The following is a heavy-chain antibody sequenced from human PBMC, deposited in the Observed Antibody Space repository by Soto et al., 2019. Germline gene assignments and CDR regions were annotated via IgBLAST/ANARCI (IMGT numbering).Heavy chain of an antibody. CDR1: GFTFSSYV. V-gene: IGHV3-30-3*01. CDR2: ITHDGNTK. Sequence: GGSLRLSCVASGFTFSSYVMHWVRQAPGKGLEWVAVITHDGNTKKYAASVKGRFTIARDNSGNTLYLQMNSLSPEDVGVYYCARDPVLGSPDYFDFWGRGTLVTVSS. CDR3: ARDPVLGSPDYFDF. J-gene: IGHJ4*02. D-gene: IGHD1-26*01.